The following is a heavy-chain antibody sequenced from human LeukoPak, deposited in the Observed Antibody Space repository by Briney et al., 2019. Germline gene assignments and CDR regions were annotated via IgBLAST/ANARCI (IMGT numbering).Heavy chain of an antibody. V-gene: IGHV3-21*01. CDR1: GFTFSSYS. Sequence: GGSLRLSCAASGFTFSSYSMNWVRQAPGKGLEWVSSISSSSSYIYYADSVKGRFTISRDNAKNSLYLQMNSRRAEDTAVYYCARDIGNGDYVDAFDIWGQGTMVTVSS. CDR3: ARDIGNGDYVDAFDI. J-gene: IGHJ3*02. D-gene: IGHD4-17*01. CDR2: ISSSSSYI.